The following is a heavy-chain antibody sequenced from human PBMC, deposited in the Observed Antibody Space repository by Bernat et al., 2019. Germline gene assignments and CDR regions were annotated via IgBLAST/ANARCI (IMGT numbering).Heavy chain of an antibody. Sequence: QVQLHESGPGLVKPSGTLSLTCAVSGGSISSSNWWSCVRQPPGKGLECIGEIYHSGSTNYNPSLTSRVTISVEKSKKQFSMKLSSVTGADTAVYYCARVGMSGYSYGYAFYYYYGMDVWGQGTTVTVSS. CDR3: ARVGMSGYSYGYAFYYYYGMDV. J-gene: IGHJ6*02. D-gene: IGHD5-18*01. CDR1: GGSISSSNW. CDR2: IYHSGST. V-gene: IGHV4-4*02.